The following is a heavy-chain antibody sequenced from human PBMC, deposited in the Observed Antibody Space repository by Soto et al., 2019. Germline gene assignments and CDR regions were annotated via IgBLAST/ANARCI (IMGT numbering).Heavy chain of an antibody. V-gene: IGHV3-21*01. CDR1: GFTFSRYS. CDR3: ARDYYYDSSGYSPLDY. CDR2: ITSSSGSI. Sequence: GGSLRLSCAASGFTFSRYSINWVRQAPGKGLEWVSSITSSSGSIYYAASVKGRFTISRDNAKNSLYLQMNSLRAEDTAVYFCARDYYYDSSGYSPLDYWGQGTVVTVSS. D-gene: IGHD3-22*01. J-gene: IGHJ4*02.